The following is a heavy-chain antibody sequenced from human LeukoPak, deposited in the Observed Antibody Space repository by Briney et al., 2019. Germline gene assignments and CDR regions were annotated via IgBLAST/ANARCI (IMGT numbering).Heavy chain of an antibody. Sequence: ASVKVSCKTSGYTFTGYYLHWVRQAPGQGLEWMGWIRPNSGGTKNAQKFQGRVTMTRDTSISTAYMELNRLTSDDTAVYYCATYSNSTLQYYYGLDVWAQGTTVTVSS. CDR2: IRPNSGGT. J-gene: IGHJ6*02. CDR3: ATYSNSTLQYYYGLDV. CDR1: GYTFTGYY. D-gene: IGHD6-6*01. V-gene: IGHV1-2*02.